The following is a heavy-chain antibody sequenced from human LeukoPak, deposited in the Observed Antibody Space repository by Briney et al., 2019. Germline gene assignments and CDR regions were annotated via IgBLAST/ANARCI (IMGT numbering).Heavy chain of an antibody. Sequence: GGSLRLSCAASGFTFSDYYMSWIRQAPGKGLEWVSYISSSGSTIYYADSVKGRFTISRDNAKNSLYLQMNSLRAEDTALYYCAKGSHPYYYGSGSHIFDYWGQGTLVTVSS. J-gene: IGHJ4*02. CDR3: AKGSHPYYYGSGSHIFDY. D-gene: IGHD3-10*01. V-gene: IGHV3-11*01. CDR2: ISSSGSTI. CDR1: GFTFSDYY.